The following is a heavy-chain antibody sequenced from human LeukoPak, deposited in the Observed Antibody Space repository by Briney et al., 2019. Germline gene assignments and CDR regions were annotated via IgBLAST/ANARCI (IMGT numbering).Heavy chain of an antibody. CDR3: AISEITIFGVVGTFDI. D-gene: IGHD3-3*01. Sequence: ASVKVSCKASGYTFTSYAMNWVRQAPGRGLEWMGWINTNTGNPTYAQGFTGRFVFSLDTSVSTAYLQISSLKAEDTAVYYCAISEITIFGVVGTFDIWGQGTMVTVSS. J-gene: IGHJ3*02. V-gene: IGHV7-4-1*02. CDR1: GYTFTSYA. CDR2: INTNTGNP.